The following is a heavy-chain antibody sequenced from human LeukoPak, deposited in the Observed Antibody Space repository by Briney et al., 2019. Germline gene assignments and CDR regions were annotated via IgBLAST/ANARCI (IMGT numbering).Heavy chain of an antibody. CDR1: GGSFSGDN. D-gene: IGHD4-17*01. V-gene: IGHV4-34*01. CDR2: ISHGGSP. J-gene: IGHJ6*02. CDR3: ARESRSYGDPEKGYYYYGMDV. Sequence: SETLSLTCAVYGGSFSGDNWSWIRQPPGKGLEWIGEISHGGSPKYHPSLKNRVATSIEPSRNQVSLKLSSVTAADTAVYYCARESRSYGDPEKGYYYYGMDVWGQGTTVTVSS.